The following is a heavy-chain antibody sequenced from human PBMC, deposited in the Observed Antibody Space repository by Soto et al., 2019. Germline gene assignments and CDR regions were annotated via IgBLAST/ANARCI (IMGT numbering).Heavy chain of an antibody. D-gene: IGHD6-6*01. CDR2: IYYSGST. Sequence: ASGAPSPTRPVSCVSISRYYPSWVRQPPGKGLEWIGYIYYSGSTNYNPPLKSRVTISVDTSKNQFSLKLSSVTAADTAVYYCARDFKSSSPYYYYYYMDVWGKGTTVTVSS. CDR1: CVSISRYY. V-gene: IGHV4-59*01. CDR3: ARDFKSSSPYYYYYYMDV. J-gene: IGHJ6*03.